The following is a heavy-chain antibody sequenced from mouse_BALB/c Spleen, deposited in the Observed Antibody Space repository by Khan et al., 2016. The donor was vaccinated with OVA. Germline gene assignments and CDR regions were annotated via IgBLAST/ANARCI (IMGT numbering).Heavy chain of an antibody. CDR2: ISYSGGT. CDR1: GYSITSGYV. J-gene: IGHJ2*01. CDR3: ARGNYYGYYFDY. D-gene: IGHD1-1*01. Sequence: VQLKESGPGLVKPSQSLSLTCTVTGYSITSGYVWNWIRQFPGNKLEWMGYISYSGGTSYNPSLKSRISITRDTSKNPFFLQLNPVTTEDTATYYCARGNYYGYYFDYWGQGTTLTVSS. V-gene: IGHV3-2*02.